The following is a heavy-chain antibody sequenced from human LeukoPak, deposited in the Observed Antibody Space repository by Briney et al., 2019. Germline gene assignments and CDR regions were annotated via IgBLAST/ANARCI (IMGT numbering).Heavy chain of an antibody. D-gene: IGHD3-3*01. J-gene: IGHJ6*03. CDR3: ARRKTTFGGSYYMDV. Sequence: PGGSLRLSCAASGFTFSSYSMNWVRQAPGKGLEWVSYISTSSRTTYYADSVKGRFIISRDNAWNSLSLQMNSLRAEDTAVYYCARRKTTFGGSYYMDVWGKGTTVTVSS. CDR2: ISTSSRTT. CDR1: GFTFSSYS. V-gene: IGHV3-48*01.